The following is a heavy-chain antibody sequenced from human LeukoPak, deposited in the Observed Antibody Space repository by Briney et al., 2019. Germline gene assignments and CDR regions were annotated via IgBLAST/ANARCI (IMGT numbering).Heavy chain of an antibody. V-gene: IGHV4-59*01. Sequence: SETLSLTCTVSGGSISSYYWSWIRQPPGKGLEWIGYIYYSGSTNYNPSLKSRVTISVDTSKNQFSLKLSSVTAADTAVYYCARGGSGYDFWSGYYEGGSFDYWGQGTLVTVSS. D-gene: IGHD3-3*01. CDR1: GGSISSYY. J-gene: IGHJ4*02. CDR2: IYYSGST. CDR3: ARGGSGYDFWSGYYEGGSFDY.